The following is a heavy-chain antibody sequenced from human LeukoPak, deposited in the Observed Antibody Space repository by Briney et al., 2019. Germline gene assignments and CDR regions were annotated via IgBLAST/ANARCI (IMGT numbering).Heavy chain of an antibody. CDR1: GFTFSSYA. V-gene: IGHV3-23*01. J-gene: IGHJ5*02. CDR3: AKGSIVVVVAATFDP. Sequence: PGGSLRLSCAASGFTFSSYAMSWVRQAPGKGLEWVSAISGSGGSTYYADSVKGRFTISRDNSQIPLYLQINSLRAEDTAVYYCAKGSIVVVVAATFDPWGQGTLVTVSS. CDR2: ISGSGGST. D-gene: IGHD2-15*01.